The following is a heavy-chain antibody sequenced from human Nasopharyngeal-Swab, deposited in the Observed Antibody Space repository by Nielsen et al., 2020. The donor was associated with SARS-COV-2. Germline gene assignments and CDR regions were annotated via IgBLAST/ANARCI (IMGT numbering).Heavy chain of an antibody. CDR2: INQDGYAK. D-gene: IGHD5-24*01. CDR1: GLAFSNYW. V-gene: IGHV3-7*01. J-gene: IGHJ4*02. Sequence: PCAASGLAFSNYWMDWVRQAPGKGLEWVANINQDGYAKYYVDSVKGRFTISRDNAANSLSLQMDSLRAEDTAVYYFVGGMGWLLDYWGQGTLVTVSS. CDR3: VGGMGWLLDY.